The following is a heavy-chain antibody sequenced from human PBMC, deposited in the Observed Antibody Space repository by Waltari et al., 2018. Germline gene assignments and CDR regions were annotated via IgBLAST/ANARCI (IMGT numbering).Heavy chain of an antibody. CDR3: ARAESYFDY. CDR1: GFTLRSYA. CDR2: ISYDGSNK. V-gene: IGHV3-30-3*01. Sequence: QVQLVESGGGVVQPGRSLRLSCAASGFTLRSYAMHWVRQAPGKGLEWVAVISYDGSNKYYADSVKGRFTISRDNSKNTLYLQMNSLRAEDTAVYYCARAESYFDYWGQGTLVTVSS. J-gene: IGHJ4*02.